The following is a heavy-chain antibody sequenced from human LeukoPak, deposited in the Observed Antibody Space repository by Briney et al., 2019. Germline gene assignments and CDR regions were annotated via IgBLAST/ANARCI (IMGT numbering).Heavy chain of an antibody. CDR1: GFTFSSYG. Sequence: GGSLRLSCAASGFTFSSYGMHWVRQAPGKGLEWVAFIRYDGSNKYYADSVKGRFTISRDNSKNSLYLEMNSLRPEDTAVYYCAKDVSAGTPLGHWGQGILVTVSS. J-gene: IGHJ4*02. D-gene: IGHD6-13*01. CDR3: AKDVSAGTPLGH. V-gene: IGHV3-30*02. CDR2: IRYDGSNK.